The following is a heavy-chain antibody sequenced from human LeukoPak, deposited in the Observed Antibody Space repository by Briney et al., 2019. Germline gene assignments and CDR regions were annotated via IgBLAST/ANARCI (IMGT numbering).Heavy chain of an antibody. D-gene: IGHD2-2*01. CDR3: AKDTSLAPIVVVPAASMKAHHNFDY. CDR1: GFTFSSYG. CDR2: IRYDGSNK. Sequence: GGSLRLSCAASGFTFSSYGMHWVRQAPGKGLEWVAFIRYDGSNKYYADSVKGRFTISRDNSKNTLYLQMNSLRAEDTAVYYCAKDTSLAPIVVVPAASMKAHHNFDYWGQGTLVTVSS. V-gene: IGHV3-30*02. J-gene: IGHJ4*02.